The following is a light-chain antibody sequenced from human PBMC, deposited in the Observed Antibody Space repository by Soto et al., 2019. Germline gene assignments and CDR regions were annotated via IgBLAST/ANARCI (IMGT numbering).Light chain of an antibody. CDR3: QSYNRAPPELT. V-gene: IGKV1-27*01. CDR2: AAS. CDR1: QVINNY. J-gene: IGKJ4*01. Sequence: DIQMTQSPSSLSASVGDRVTITCRASQVINNYLAWYQQKPGKAPELLIYAASTLQSGVPSRFSGSGSGTDFTLTISSLQPEDVATYYCQSYNRAPPELTFGGGTKVEIK.